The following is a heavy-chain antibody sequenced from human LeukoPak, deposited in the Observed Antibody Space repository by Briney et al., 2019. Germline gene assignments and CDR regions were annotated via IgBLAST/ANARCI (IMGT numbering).Heavy chain of an antibody. D-gene: IGHD3-10*01. Sequence: SVKVSCKASGGTFSSYAISWVRQAPGQGLEWMGRIIPILGIANYAQKFQGRVTITADKSTSTAYMELSSLRSEDTAVYYCARDPLESGSGSQGWFDPWGQGTLVTVSS. J-gene: IGHJ5*02. CDR3: ARDPLESGSGSQGWFDP. CDR2: IIPILGIA. CDR1: GGTFSSYA. V-gene: IGHV1-69*04.